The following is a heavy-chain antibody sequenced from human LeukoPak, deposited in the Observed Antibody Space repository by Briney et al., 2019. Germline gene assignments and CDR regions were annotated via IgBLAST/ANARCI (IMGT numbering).Heavy chain of an antibody. CDR2: IIPIFGTA. Sequence: SVKVSCKASGGTFSSYAISWVRQAPGQGLEWMGGIIPIFGTANYAQKFQGRVTITADESTSTAYMELSSMRSEDTAVYYCARGGIVATIFAFDIWGQGTMVTVSS. D-gene: IGHD5-12*01. CDR3: ARGGIVATIFAFDI. V-gene: IGHV1-69*13. J-gene: IGHJ3*02. CDR1: GGTFSSYA.